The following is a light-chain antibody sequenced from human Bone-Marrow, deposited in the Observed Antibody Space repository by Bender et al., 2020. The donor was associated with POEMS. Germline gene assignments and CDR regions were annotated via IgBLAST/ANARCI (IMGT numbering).Light chain of an antibody. Sequence: QSALTQPASVSGSPGQSITISCTGTSSDVGRYNYVSWYQQHAGIAPKLLIYDVSERPSGVSSRFSGSKSGNTASLTISGLQAEDEADYYCNSFTSSSTWVFGGGTKLTVL. J-gene: IGLJ3*02. CDR3: NSFTSSSTWV. CDR1: SSDVGRYNY. CDR2: DVS. V-gene: IGLV2-14*01.